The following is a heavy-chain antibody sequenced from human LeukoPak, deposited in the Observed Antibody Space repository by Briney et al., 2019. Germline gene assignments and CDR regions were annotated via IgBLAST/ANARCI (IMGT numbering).Heavy chain of an antibody. CDR2: IKEDGSEK. CDR1: GFTFSDYY. Sequence: GGSLRLSCAASGFTFSDYYMNWVRQAPGKGLEWVANIKEDGSEKYYVDSVKGRFTISRDNAKNSLYLQMNSLRAEDTAVYYCARDPSSLRDSFDYWGQGTLVTVSS. CDR3: ARDPSSLRDSFDY. V-gene: IGHV3-7*01. J-gene: IGHJ4*02.